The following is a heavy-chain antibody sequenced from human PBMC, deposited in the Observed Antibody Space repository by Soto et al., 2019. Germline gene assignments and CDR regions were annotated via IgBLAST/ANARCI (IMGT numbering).Heavy chain of an antibody. J-gene: IGHJ4*02. CDR3: AKILRADYDMIFDH. Sequence: PGESLKISCEASGYNFFNYWIAWVRQMPGKGLEWMGIIHPGDADAKYSPSFQGQVTFSADRSISTAYLQMNSLRVEDTAIYYCAKILRADYDMIFDHWGQGALVTVSS. V-gene: IGHV5-51*01. CDR2: IHPGDADA. D-gene: IGHD3-9*01. CDR1: GYNFFNYW.